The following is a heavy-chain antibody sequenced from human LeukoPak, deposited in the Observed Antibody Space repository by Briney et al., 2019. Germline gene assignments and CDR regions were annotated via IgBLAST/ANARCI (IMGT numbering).Heavy chain of an antibody. CDR1: GFTFSDYY. J-gene: IGHJ4*02. CDR2: ISSSGTTI. Sequence: PGGSLRLSCAASGFTFSDYYMSWIRQAPGKGLEWLSYISSSGTTIYYADSVKGRFTISRDNAKNSLYLQMNSLRAEDTAVCYCARETRVRWTDYWGQGILVTVSS. CDR3: ARETRVRWTDY. V-gene: IGHV3-11*04. D-gene: IGHD5-24*01.